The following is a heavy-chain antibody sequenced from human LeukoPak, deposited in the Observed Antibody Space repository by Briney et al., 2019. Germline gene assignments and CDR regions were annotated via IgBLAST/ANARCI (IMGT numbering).Heavy chain of an antibody. CDR2: IYSGGTT. J-gene: IGHJ5*01. V-gene: IGHV3-66*01. CDR1: GFTVSGNY. D-gene: IGHD6-19*01. CDR3: VSPSSGSFDF. Sequence: GGSLRLSCAASGFTVSGNYMSWVRQAPGKGLEWVSVIYSGGTTYYGDSVRGRFTISRDNSKNTLYLQMNSLRAEDTAVYYCVSPSSGSFDFWGQGTLLTVSS.